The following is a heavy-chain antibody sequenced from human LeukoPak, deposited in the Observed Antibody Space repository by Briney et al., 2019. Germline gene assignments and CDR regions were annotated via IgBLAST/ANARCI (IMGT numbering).Heavy chain of an antibody. J-gene: IGHJ4*02. D-gene: IGHD3-10*01. Sequence: GGSLRLSCAASGFTLSDYYMNWIRQAPGKGLEWISFMSSSGSTRYYADSVKGRFTISRDTTKNSPYLQMNSLRAEDTAVYYCARERTPKYYYGSGSYDRYYDHWGQGTLVTVSS. CDR1: GFTLSDYY. V-gene: IGHV3-11*04. CDR2: MSSSGSTR. CDR3: ARERTPKYYYGSGSYDRYYDH.